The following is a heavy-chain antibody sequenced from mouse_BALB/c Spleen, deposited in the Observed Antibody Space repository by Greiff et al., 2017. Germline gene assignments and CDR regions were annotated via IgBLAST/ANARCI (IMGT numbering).Heavy chain of an antibody. D-gene: IGHD1-1*01. Sequence: EVKLMESGGGLVQPGGSRKLSCAASGFTFSSFGMHWVRQAPEKGLEWVAYISSGSSTIYYADTVKGRFTISRDNPKNTLFLQMTSLRSEDTAMYYCARPDGSSPYWYFDVWGAGTTVTVSS. J-gene: IGHJ1*01. V-gene: IGHV5-17*02. CDR3: ARPDGSSPYWYFDV. CDR1: GFTFSSFG. CDR2: ISSGSSTI.